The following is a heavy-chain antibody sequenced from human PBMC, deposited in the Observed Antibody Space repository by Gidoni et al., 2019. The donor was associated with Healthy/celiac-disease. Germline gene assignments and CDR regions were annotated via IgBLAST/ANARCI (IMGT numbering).Heavy chain of an antibody. CDR3: ARGDDGYNSGSFDI. D-gene: IGHD5-12*01. V-gene: IGHV4-34*01. J-gene: IGHJ3*02. Sequence: QVQLQQWGAGLLKPSETLSRPCAVYGGSFSGDYWSWIRQPPGKWLEWIGEINHSRSTTYTPSLKSRVTISVDTSKIQFSLKLSSVTAADTAVYYCARGDDGYNSGSFDIWGQGTMVTVSS. CDR2: INHSRST. CDR1: GGSFSGDY.